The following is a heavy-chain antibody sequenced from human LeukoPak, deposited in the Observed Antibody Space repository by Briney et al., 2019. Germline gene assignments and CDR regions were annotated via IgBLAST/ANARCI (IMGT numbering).Heavy chain of an antibody. J-gene: IGHJ4*02. CDR2: ISYDGSNK. D-gene: IGHD6-19*01. Sequence: GGSLRLSCAASGFTFSSYAMSWVRQAPGKGLEWVAVISYDGSNKYYADSVKGRFTISRDNSKNTLYLQMNSLRAEDTAVYYCAKSVCPGIAVAGSDYWGQGTLVTVSS. V-gene: IGHV3-30*18. CDR3: AKSVCPGIAVAGSDY. CDR1: GFTFSSYA.